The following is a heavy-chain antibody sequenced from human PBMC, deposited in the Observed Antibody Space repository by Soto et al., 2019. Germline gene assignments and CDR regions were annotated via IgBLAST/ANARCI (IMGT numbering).Heavy chain of an antibody. V-gene: IGHV3-53*01. CDR1: GFTVSDNY. J-gene: IGHJ4*02. D-gene: IGHD2-2*03. CDR2: IYGDGST. CDR3: ATGYCRSDNCHFTH. Sequence: EVQLVESGGGLIQPGGSLRLSCAVSGFTVSDNYMIWVRQAPGKGLEWVSVIYGDGSTYYADSVKGRFTISRDNSKNTVFLQMSSLRAEDTAMYYCATGYCRSDNCHFTHWGQGTLVTVSS.